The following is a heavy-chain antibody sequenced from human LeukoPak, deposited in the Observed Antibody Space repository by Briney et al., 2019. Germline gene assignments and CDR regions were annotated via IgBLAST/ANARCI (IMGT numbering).Heavy chain of an antibody. CDR1: GFTFSSYA. CDR2: ISGSGGST. D-gene: IGHD3-3*02. CDR3: ARLGLPDY. J-gene: IGHJ4*02. V-gene: IGHV3-23*01. Sequence: HTGGSLRLSCAASGFTFSSYAMSWVRQAPGEGLEWVSAISGSGGSTYYADSVKGRFTISRDNSKNTLYLQMNSLRAGDTAVYYCARLGLPDYWGQGTLVTVSS.